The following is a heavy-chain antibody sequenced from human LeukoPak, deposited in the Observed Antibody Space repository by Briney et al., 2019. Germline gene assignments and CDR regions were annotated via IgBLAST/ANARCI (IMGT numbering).Heavy chain of an antibody. CDR2: FNPNTGAT. D-gene: IGHD3-9*01. V-gene: IGHV1-2*02. CDR1: GYTFTGYY. Sequence: ASVKVSCKASGYTFTGYYMHWVRQAPGQGLEGMGWFNPNTGATKYAEKFQGRVTMTGDTSISTGYMELSSLRSDDTAVYFCARKYDILTGYDNWFDPWGQGTLVTVSS. J-gene: IGHJ5*02. CDR3: ARKYDILTGYDNWFDP.